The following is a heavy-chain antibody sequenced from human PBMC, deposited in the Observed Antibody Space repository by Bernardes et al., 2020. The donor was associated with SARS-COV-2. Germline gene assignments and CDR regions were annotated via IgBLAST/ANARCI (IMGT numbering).Heavy chain of an antibody. Sequence: ASVKVSCKASGYTFSSYYIHWVRQAPGQGLEWMGKINPVDGGTSYAQKFQGRVTMTKDTSTSTAYMELSSLRSEDTAVYYCARDLGSGSYYNPGWFDPWGQGTLVTVSS. CDR2: INPVDGGT. CDR3: ARDLGSGSYYNPGWFDP. V-gene: IGHV1-46*01. CDR1: GYTFSSYY. D-gene: IGHD3-10*01. J-gene: IGHJ5*02.